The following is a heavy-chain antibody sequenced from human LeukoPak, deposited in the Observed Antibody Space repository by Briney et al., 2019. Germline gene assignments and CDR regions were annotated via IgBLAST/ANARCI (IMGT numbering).Heavy chain of an antibody. CDR3: ARHSRSPIRYDILTGFKKRWFDP. V-gene: IGHV4-39*01. Sequence: PSETLSLTCTVSRGSISSSTYYWGWIRQPPGKGLEWIGTIYYTGSTYYNPSLKSRVTISVDTSKNQFSLKLSSVTAADTAVYYCARHSRSPIRYDILTGFKKRWFDPWGQGTLVTVSS. CDR1: RGSISSSTYY. J-gene: IGHJ5*02. CDR2: IYYTGST. D-gene: IGHD3-9*01.